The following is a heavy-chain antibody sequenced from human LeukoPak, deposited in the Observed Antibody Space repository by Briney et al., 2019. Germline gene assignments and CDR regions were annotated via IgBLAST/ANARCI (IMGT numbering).Heavy chain of an antibody. Sequence: PSETLSLTCTVSGGSISPYYWSWIRQPPGKGLEWIGYIHSSGNTNYNPALKSRVTISVDTSKNQFSLKATSVTAADTAVYYCAGHLYSATYYYWGQGTLVTISS. CDR1: GGSISPYY. CDR3: AGHLYSATYYY. D-gene: IGHD1-26*01. J-gene: IGHJ4*02. CDR2: IHSSGNT. V-gene: IGHV4-59*08.